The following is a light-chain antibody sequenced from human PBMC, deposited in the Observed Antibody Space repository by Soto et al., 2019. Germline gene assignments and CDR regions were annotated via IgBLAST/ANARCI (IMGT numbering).Light chain of an antibody. J-gene: IGKJ4*01. CDR2: AAS. Sequence: DIPMTQSPSAMSASVGDRVTITWRARQGISNYLAWFQQKPGKVTKRLIYAASSLQSGVPSRFSGSGSGTEFPLTISSLQPEDFATSYCLQHNSYPLTFGGGNKVEIK. CDR1: QGISNY. V-gene: IGKV1-17*03. CDR3: LQHNSYPLT.